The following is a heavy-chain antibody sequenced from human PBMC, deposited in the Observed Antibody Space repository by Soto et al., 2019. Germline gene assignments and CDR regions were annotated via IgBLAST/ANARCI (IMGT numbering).Heavy chain of an antibody. CDR2: MNPNRGNT. CDR1: GYTFTSYD. V-gene: IGHV1-8*01. Sequence: QVQLVQSGAEVKKPGASVKVSCKASGYTFTSYDINWVRQATGQGLEWRGWMNPNRGNTGYAQKFHGRVTMTRNTSIRTAYMELSSLRSEDAAVYYGASERVGGFDYWGQGTLVTVSS. J-gene: IGHJ4*02. CDR3: ASERVGGFDY. D-gene: IGHD1-26*01.